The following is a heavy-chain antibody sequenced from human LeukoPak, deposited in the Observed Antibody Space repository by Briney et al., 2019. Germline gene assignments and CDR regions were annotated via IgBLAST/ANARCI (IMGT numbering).Heavy chain of an antibody. CDR1: GYTFSTYG. CDR2: ISTHNGNT. V-gene: IGHV1-18*01. J-gene: IGHJ4*02. CDR3: ATQRGSYLWGTDFDY. D-gene: IGHD3-16*01. Sequence: GASVKVSCKASGYTFSTYGITWVRQAPGQGLEWMGWISTHNGNTDYAQKFQGRVTMTTDTSTSTAYMELRSLRSDDTAVYYCATQRGSYLWGTDFDYWGQGTLVTVSS.